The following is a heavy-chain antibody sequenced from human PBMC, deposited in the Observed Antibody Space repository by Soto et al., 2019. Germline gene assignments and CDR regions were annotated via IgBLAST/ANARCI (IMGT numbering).Heavy chain of an antibody. J-gene: IGHJ4*02. V-gene: IGHV3-11*01. Sequence: QVQLVESGGGLVKPGVSLRLSCASSGFTLSDYYMSWIRQAPGKGLEWVSYISSSGSTIYYADSVKGRFTISRDNDKNSLYLQRDSLRDDDTAVYYCARELRYWSGGSCFRNFDYWGQGTLVTFSS. CDR2: ISSSGSTI. CDR3: ARELRYWSGGSCFRNFDY. CDR1: GFTLSDYY. D-gene: IGHD2-15*01.